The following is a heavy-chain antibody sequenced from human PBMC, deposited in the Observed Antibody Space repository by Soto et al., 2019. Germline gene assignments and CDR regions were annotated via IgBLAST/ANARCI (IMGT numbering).Heavy chain of an antibody. Sequence: EVQLVESGGGLVQPGGSLRLSCAASGFTFSSNWMHWVRQAPGKGLVWVSRINSDGSNTNYADSVKGRFTISRDNARNTLYLQMNSLRAEDTAIYYCARGGRGTPAYWGQGTLVTVSS. V-gene: IGHV3-74*01. D-gene: IGHD3-16*01. CDR1: GFTFSSNW. CDR2: INSDGSNT. J-gene: IGHJ4*02. CDR3: ARGGRGTPAY.